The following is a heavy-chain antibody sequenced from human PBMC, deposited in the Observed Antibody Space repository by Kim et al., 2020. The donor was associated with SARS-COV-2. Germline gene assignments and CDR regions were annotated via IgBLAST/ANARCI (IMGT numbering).Heavy chain of an antibody. Sequence: SETLSLTCTVSGASINISNYYWAWIRQPPGKGLEWIGSVSSSGSTNTKSSLKSRVTLSVDTSKNQFSLKLNSVTAADTAVYYCARRTIIGVASHFDIWGQGTMVNVSS. CDR2: VSSSGST. D-gene: IGHD3-3*01. V-gene: IGHV4-39*01. J-gene: IGHJ3*02. CDR1: GASINISNYY. CDR3: ARRTIIGVASHFDI.